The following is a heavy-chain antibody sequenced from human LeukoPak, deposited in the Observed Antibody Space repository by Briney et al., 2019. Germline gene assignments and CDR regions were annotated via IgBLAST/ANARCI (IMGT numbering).Heavy chain of an antibody. CDR3: ARMGVPTD. CDR2: ITGPGVST. V-gene: IGHV3-23*01. Sequence: GGSLRLSCAASGFDFSSNAMTWVRQAPGKGLEWVAGITGPGVSTYYADSVKGRFTISRDNSKNTLYLQMNSLRAEDTAVYYCARMGVPTDWGQGTLVTVSS. J-gene: IGHJ4*02. D-gene: IGHD3-16*01. CDR1: GFDFSSNA.